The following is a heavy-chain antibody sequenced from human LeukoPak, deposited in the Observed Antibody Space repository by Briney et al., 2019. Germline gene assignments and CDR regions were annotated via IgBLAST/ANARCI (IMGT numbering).Heavy chain of an antibody. V-gene: IGHV3-23*01. CDR3: AAAYSSSSVFDY. Sequence: PGGSLRLSCAASGFTFSSYAMNWVRQAPGKGLEWVSTISDSGGSTYYADSVKGRFTISRDNSKNSLYLQMNSLRAEDTAVYYCAAAYSSSSVFDYWGQGTLVTVSS. CDR1: GFTFSSYA. J-gene: IGHJ4*02. D-gene: IGHD6-6*01. CDR2: ISDSGGST.